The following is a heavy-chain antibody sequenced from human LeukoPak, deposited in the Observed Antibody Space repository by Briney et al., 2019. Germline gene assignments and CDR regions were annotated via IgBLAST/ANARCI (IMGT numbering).Heavy chain of an antibody. CDR3: AREGSIEAAGTLDY. Sequence: LRLSCAASGFTFSSYAMSWIRQPPGKGLEWIGYIYHSGSAYYNPSLKSRVTISVDRSKNQFSLKLSSVTAADTAVYYCAREGSIEAAGTLDYWGQGTLVTVSS. D-gene: IGHD6-13*01. V-gene: IGHV4-30-2*01. CDR1: GFTFSSYA. J-gene: IGHJ4*02. CDR2: IYHSGSA.